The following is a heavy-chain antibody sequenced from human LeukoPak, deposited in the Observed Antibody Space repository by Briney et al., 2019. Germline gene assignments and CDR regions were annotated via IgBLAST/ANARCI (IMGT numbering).Heavy chain of an antibody. V-gene: IGHV3-9*01. CDR3: AKDIERWELRAFDY. Sequence: GGSLRLSCAASGFTFSSYAMHWVRQAPGKGLEWVSGISWKSGSIGYADSVKGRFTISRDNAKNSLYLQMNSLRAEDTALYYCAKDIERWELRAFDYWGQGTLVTVSS. CDR1: GFTFSSYA. J-gene: IGHJ4*02. D-gene: IGHD1-26*01. CDR2: ISWKSGSI.